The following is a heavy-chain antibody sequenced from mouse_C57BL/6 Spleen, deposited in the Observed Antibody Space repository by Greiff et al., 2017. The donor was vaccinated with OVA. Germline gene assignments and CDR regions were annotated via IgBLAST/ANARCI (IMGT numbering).Heavy chain of an antibody. CDR3: AREGVDSSGFAY. CDR1: GFTFSSYA. D-gene: IGHD3-2*01. J-gene: IGHJ3*01. V-gene: IGHV5-4*01. Sequence: EVQLVESGGGLVKPGGSLKLSCAASGFTFSSYAMSWVRQTPEKRLEWVATISDGGSYTYYPDNVKGRFTISRDNAKNNLYLQMSHLKSEDTAMYYCAREGVDSSGFAYWGQGTLVTVSA. CDR2: ISDGGSYT.